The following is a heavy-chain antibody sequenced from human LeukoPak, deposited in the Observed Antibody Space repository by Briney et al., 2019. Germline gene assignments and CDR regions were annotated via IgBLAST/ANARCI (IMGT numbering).Heavy chain of an antibody. D-gene: IGHD3-10*01. Sequence: PGGSLRLSCAASGFTFSSYSMNWVRQAPGKGLEWVSSISSSSSYIYYADSVKGRFTISRDSAKNSLYLQMNSLRAEDTAVYYCAGHYYGSGSYYPIPWGQGTLVTVSS. CDR3: AGHYYGSGSYYPIP. J-gene: IGHJ5*02. CDR1: GFTFSSYS. V-gene: IGHV3-21*01. CDR2: ISSSSSYI.